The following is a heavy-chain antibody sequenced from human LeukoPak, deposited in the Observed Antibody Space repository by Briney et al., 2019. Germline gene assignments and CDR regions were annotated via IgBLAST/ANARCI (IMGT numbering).Heavy chain of an antibody. J-gene: IGHJ6*02. Sequence: GGSLRLSCAASGFTFDDYAMHLVRQAPGKGLEWVSGISWNSGSIGYADSVKGRFTISRDNAKNSLYLQMNSLRAEDTALYYCAKAYCGGDCYKGMDVWGQGTTVTVSS. CDR3: AKAYCGGDCYKGMDV. CDR2: ISWNSGSI. CDR1: GFTFDDYA. V-gene: IGHV3-9*01. D-gene: IGHD2-21*02.